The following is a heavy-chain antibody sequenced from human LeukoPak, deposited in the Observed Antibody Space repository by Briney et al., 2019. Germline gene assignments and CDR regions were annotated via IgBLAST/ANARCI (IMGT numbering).Heavy chain of an antibody. V-gene: IGHV3-7*01. J-gene: IGHJ5*02. CDR3: ARDIGLRKAAPPGWFDP. D-gene: IGHD6-6*01. Sequence: TGGSLRLSCAASGFTFSSYWMSWVRQAPGRGLEWVASIKQDGSEKYCVDSVKGRFTISRDNANNSLYLQMNSLRADDTAVYYCARDIGLRKAAPPGWFDPWGHGALVTVSS. CDR1: GFTFSSYW. CDR2: IKQDGSEK.